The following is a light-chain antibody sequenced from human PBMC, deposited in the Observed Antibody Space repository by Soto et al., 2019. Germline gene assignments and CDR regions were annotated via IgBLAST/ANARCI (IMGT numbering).Light chain of an antibody. CDR1: QSLVHSDGNTY. J-gene: IGKJ1*01. Sequence: DVVMTQTPLSSPVTLGQPASISCRSSQSLVHSDGNTYLSWLQQRPGQPPRLLIYQIANRFSRVRDRFKGSGAATDCSLKSIRVEDEDFGVYYCMRVAHLPRTFGQGTKVEI. CDR2: QIA. CDR3: MRVAHLPRT. V-gene: IGKV2-24*01.